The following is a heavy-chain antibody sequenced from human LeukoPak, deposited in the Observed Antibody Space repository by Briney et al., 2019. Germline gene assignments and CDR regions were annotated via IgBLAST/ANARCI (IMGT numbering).Heavy chain of an antibody. Sequence: SETLSLTCAVYGGSFSGYYWSWIRQPPGKGLEWIGEINHSGSTNYNPSLKSRVTISVDTSKNQFSLKLSSVTAADTAVYYCAGGIVPEGCYYYYGMDVWGQGTTVTVSS. J-gene: IGHJ6*02. CDR2: INHSGST. CDR1: GGSFSGYY. D-gene: IGHD2-2*01. V-gene: IGHV4-34*01. CDR3: AGGIVPEGCYYYYGMDV.